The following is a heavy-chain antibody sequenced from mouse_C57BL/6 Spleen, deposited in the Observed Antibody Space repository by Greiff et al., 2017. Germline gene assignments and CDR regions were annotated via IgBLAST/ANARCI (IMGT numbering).Heavy chain of an antibody. CDR3: ARGYPGAY. V-gene: IGHV1-50*01. D-gene: IGHD1-2*01. CDR1: GYTFTSYW. CDR2: IDPTDSYT. Sequence: QVQLQQPGAELVKPGASVKLSCKASGYTFTSYWMHWVKQRPGQGLEWIGEIDPTDSYTNYNQKFKGKATLTVDTSSSTAYMQLSSLTSEDSAVYYCARGYPGAYWGQGTLVTVSA. J-gene: IGHJ3*01.